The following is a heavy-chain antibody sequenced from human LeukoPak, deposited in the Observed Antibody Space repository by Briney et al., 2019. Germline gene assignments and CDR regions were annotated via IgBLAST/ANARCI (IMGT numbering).Heavy chain of an antibody. Sequence: GGSLRLSCAASGFTFSDYYMSWIRQAPGKGLEWVSYISSSGSTIYYADSVKGRFTISRDNAKNSLYLQMNSLRAEDTAVYYCACASRPLWWVALGGYWGQGTLVTVSS. CDR1: GFTFSDYY. V-gene: IGHV3-11*01. D-gene: IGHD4/OR15-4a*01. CDR2: ISSSGSTI. J-gene: IGHJ4*02. CDR3: ACASRPLWWVALGGY.